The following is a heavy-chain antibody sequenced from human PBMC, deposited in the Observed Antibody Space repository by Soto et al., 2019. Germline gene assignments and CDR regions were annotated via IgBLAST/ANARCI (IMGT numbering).Heavy chain of an antibody. J-gene: IGHJ3*02. CDR1: GGSFSSNA. V-gene: IGHV1-69*18. CDR3: AREAVAGLLGAFDI. CDR2: IIPVYGKT. D-gene: IGHD6-19*01. Sequence: QVQLVQSGAEVKEPGSSVKVSCKASGGSFSSNAFSWVRQAPGQGLEWMGRIIPVYGKTDYAQQFQGRVTITADESTSTAYMELSSLRSEDTAVYYCAREAVAGLLGAFDIWGQGTMVTVSS.